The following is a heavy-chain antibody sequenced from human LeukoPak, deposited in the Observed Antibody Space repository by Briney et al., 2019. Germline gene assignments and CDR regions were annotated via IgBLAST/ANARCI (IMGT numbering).Heavy chain of an antibody. Sequence: GGSLRLSCAASGFTFSSYWMSWVRQAPGKGLEWVASIKQDGSEKYYVDSVKGRFTISRDNAKNSLYLQMNSLRAEDTAVYYCARVSPKDAFDIWGQGTMVTVSS. CDR3: ARVSPKDAFDI. CDR2: IKQDGSEK. J-gene: IGHJ3*02. V-gene: IGHV3-7*01. CDR1: GFTFSSYW.